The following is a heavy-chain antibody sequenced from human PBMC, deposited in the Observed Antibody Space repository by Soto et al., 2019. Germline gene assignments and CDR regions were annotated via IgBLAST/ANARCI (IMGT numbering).Heavy chain of an antibody. CDR1: GGSFSGYY. J-gene: IGHJ4*02. CDR3: TRGKSARLNSSSSDC. Sequence: QVQLQQWGAGLLKPSETLSLTCAVYGGSFSGYYWSWIRQPPGKGLEWIGEINHSGSTNYNPSLKSRVTISVDTSKNQFSLKLSSVTASVTAVYYCTRGKSARLNSSSSDCWGRGTLVTVSS. D-gene: IGHD6-6*01. V-gene: IGHV4-34*01. CDR2: INHSGST.